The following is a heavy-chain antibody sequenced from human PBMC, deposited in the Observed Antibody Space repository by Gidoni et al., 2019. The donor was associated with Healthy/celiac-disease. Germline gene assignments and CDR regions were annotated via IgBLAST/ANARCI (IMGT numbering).Heavy chain of an antibody. D-gene: IGHD6-6*01. V-gene: IGHV3-21*01. CDR1: GFTFSSYS. CDR2: ISSSSSYI. Sequence: EVQLVESGGGLVKPGGSLRLSCAASGFTFSSYSMNWVRQAPGKGLEWVSSISSSSSYIYYADSVKGRFTISRDNAKNSLYLQMNSLRAEDTAVYYCAREYSSSSGHFDLWGRGTLVTVSS. J-gene: IGHJ2*01. CDR3: AREYSSSSGHFDL.